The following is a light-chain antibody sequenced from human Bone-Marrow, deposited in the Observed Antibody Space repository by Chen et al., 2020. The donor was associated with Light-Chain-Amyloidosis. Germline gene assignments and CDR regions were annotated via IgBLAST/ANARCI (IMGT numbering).Light chain of an antibody. V-gene: IGKV1-39*01. CDR3: QQSHSTPYT. CDR2: SAS. Sequence: DIQLTQSPSSLSASVGDRVTITCRASQNINNYLSWYQQKPGKAPNLLIYSASSLQGGVPSRFSGGGSGTDFTLTISSLQLEDFAAYFCQQSHSTPYTFGQGTKLEI. CDR1: QNINNY. J-gene: IGKJ2*01.